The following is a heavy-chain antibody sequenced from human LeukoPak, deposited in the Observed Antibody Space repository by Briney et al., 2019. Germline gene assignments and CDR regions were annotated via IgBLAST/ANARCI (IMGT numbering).Heavy chain of an antibody. CDR1: GGTFSSYA. D-gene: IGHD3-10*01. J-gene: IGHJ5*02. CDR3: ARDLSMVRGVILSAWFDP. Sequence: ASVKVSCKASGGTFSSYAISWVRQAPGQGLEWMGGIIPIFGTANYAQKFQGRVTITADESTSTAYMELSSLRSEDTAVYYCARDLSMVRGVILSAWFDPWGQGTLVTVSS. V-gene: IGHV1-69*13. CDR2: IIPIFGTA.